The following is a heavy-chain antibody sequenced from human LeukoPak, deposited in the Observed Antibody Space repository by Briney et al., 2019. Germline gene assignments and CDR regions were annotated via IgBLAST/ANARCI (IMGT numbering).Heavy chain of an antibody. V-gene: IGHV4-39*01. D-gene: IGHD4-11*01. CDR1: GGSISSSSYY. J-gene: IGHJ4*02. CDR3: ARSPYSNYPYYFDY. CDR2: IYYSGST. Sequence: PSETLSLTCAVSGGSISSSSYYWGWIRQPPGKGLEWIGSIYYSGSTYYNPSLKSRVTISVDTSKNQFSLKLSSVSAADTAVCYCARSPYSNYPYYFDYWGQGTLVTVSS.